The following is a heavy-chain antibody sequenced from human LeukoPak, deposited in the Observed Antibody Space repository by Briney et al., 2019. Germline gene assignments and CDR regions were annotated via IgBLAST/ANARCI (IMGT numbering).Heavy chain of an antibody. D-gene: IGHD3-10*01. CDR1: GFMFSTSS. J-gene: IGHJ3*02. CDR3: AREGYYYDAFDI. V-gene: IGHV3-21*01. CDR2: ISSSSSYI. Sequence: AGGSLRLSCAASGFMFSTSSMNWVRQAPGKGLEWVSSISSSSSYIYYADPVKGRFTISRDNAKNSLYLQMNSLRAEDTAVYYCAREGYYYDAFDIWGQGTMVTVSS.